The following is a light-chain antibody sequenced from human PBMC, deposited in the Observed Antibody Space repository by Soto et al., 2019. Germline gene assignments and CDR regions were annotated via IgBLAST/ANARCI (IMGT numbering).Light chain of an antibody. J-gene: IGKJ4*01. Sequence: DIQMTQSPSSLSASLGDRVTITCQASQDIRNFLNWYQQKPGKAPKLLIYDASNLETGVPSRFSGSGFGTDFTFTISSLQPEDIATDYCQQYENLPRALTFGGGTKVEI. V-gene: IGKV1-33*01. CDR3: QQYENLPRALT. CDR2: DAS. CDR1: QDIRNF.